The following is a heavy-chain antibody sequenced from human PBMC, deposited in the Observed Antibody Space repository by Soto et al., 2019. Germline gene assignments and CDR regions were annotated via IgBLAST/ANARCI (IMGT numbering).Heavy chain of an antibody. CDR3: ARVDYDYVWGSYRPNYFDY. D-gene: IGHD3-16*02. CDR1: GYTFTSYY. Sequence: ASVKVSCKASGYTFTSYYMHWVRQAPGQGLEWMGILNPSGGSTSYAQKFQGRATMTRDTSTSTVYMELSSLRSEDTAVYYCARVDYDYVWGSYRPNYFDYWGQGTLVTVSS. CDR2: LNPSGGST. J-gene: IGHJ4*02. V-gene: IGHV1-46*01.